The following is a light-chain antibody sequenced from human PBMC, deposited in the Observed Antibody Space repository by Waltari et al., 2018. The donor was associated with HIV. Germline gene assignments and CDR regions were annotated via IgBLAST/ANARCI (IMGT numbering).Light chain of an antibody. V-gene: IGKV1-5*01. Sequence: DIQMTQSPSTLSASVGDRVTITCRASQKISSWLAWYQQKPGKAPNLLIYQGSTLQGGVPSRFSGSGSWTDFTLTINKLQSDDFGTYYCQQYDTFPYTFGPGTNLEIK. CDR1: QKISSW. CDR2: QGS. J-gene: IGKJ2*01. CDR3: QQYDTFPYT.